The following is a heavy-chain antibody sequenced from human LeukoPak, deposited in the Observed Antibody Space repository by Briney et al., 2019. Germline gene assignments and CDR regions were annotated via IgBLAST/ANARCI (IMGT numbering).Heavy chain of an antibody. CDR3: ARGGGAQYYYYMDV. D-gene: IGHD3-16*01. CDR1: GGTFSSYA. CDR2: IIPIFGTA. V-gene: IGHV1-69*06. Sequence: GSSVKVSCKASGGTFSSYAISWVRQAPGQGLEWMGRIIPIFGTANYAQKFQGRVTITADKSTSTAYMELSSLRSEDTAVYYCARGGGAQYYYYMDVWGKDTRVTVSS. J-gene: IGHJ6*03.